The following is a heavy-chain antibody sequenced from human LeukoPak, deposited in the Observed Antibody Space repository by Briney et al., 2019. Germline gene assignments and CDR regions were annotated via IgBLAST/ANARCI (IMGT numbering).Heavy chain of an antibody. D-gene: IGHD3-10*01. Sequence: SETLSLTCTVSGGSISISSYYWGWIRQPPGKGLEWIGSIYYSGSTYYNPSLKSRVTISVDTSKNQFSLKLSSVTAADTAVYYCARGTRYYSEYWGRGTLVTVSS. J-gene: IGHJ4*02. CDR1: GGSISISSYY. V-gene: IGHV4-39*01. CDR3: ARGTRYYSEY. CDR2: IYYSGST.